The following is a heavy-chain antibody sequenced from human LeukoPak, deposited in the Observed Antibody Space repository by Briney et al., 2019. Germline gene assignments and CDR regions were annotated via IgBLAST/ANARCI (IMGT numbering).Heavy chain of an antibody. CDR2: ITGTTATGDPP. CDR3: AKAPPYYYDSSGYYQNLPSFDY. V-gene: IGHV3-23*01. J-gene: IGHJ4*02. Sequence: GGSLRLSCAASEFTFSNNAMTWVRQAPGKGLECVSAITGTTATGDPPYYADSVKGRFTISRDNSRNTLYLQLNDLRAEDTAVYYCAKAPPYYYDSSGYYQNLPSFDYWGQGTLVTVSS. D-gene: IGHD3-22*01. CDR1: EFTFSNNA.